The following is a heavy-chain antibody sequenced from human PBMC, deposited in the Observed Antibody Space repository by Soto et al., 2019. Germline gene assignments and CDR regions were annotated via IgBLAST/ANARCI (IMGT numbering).Heavy chain of an antibody. CDR1: GYCSSSGYY. CDR2: IYHIGKT. J-gene: IGHJ5*02. V-gene: IGHV4-38-2*02. CDR3: ARDKRATMIGGWFDP. Sequence: PXASLWLPFFVCGYCSSSGYYWSWGRQPPGKELEWLGSIYHIGKTYYKPSLRSRVTVSVDTSKNQFSMKLISVTAADTAVYYCARDKRATMIGGWFDPWGQRTLVTVSS. D-gene: IGHD3-22*01.